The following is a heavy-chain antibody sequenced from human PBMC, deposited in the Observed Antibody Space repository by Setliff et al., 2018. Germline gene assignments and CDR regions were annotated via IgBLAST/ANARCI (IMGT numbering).Heavy chain of an antibody. J-gene: IGHJ4*02. V-gene: IGHV4-38-2*02. CDR1: GYSISSGYY. D-gene: IGHD2-8*02. CDR3: TVYNTGSSKDHY. CDR2: IFHSGST. Sequence: SSETLSLTCTVSGYSISSGYYWGWIRQPPGKGLEWIGSIFHSGSTFYSPSLKSLVTISVDTSKNQFSLKLSSVTAADTALYYCTVYNTGSSKDHYWGKGTPVTVSS.